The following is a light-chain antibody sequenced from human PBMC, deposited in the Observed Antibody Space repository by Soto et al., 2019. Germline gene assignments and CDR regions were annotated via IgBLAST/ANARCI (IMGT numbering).Light chain of an antibody. V-gene: IGKV1-6*01. CDR2: SAF. CDR3: LQNYAYPLT. CDR1: QGITNA. Sequence: AIQMTQSPSSLSACVGDRVTITCRASQGITNALGWYQQKPGQAPKLLIYSAFTLHTGVPSRFSGSGSGTEFTLTISSLQPEDLATYYCLQNYAYPLTFGGGTKVEIE. J-gene: IGKJ4*01.